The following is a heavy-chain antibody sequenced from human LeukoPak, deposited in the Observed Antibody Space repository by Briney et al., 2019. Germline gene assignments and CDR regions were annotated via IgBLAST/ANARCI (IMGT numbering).Heavy chain of an antibody. Sequence: GGSLRLSCAASGFTVSSNYMSWVRQAPGKGLEWVSVIYSGGSTYYADSVKGRFTISRDNSKNTLYLQMNSLRAEDTAVYYCAREKGDYVWGSSPYYYYGMDVWGQGTTVTVSS. CDR2: IYSGGST. D-gene: IGHD3-16*01. CDR1: GFTVSSNY. CDR3: AREKGDYVWGSSPYYYYGMDV. J-gene: IGHJ6*02. V-gene: IGHV3-66*01.